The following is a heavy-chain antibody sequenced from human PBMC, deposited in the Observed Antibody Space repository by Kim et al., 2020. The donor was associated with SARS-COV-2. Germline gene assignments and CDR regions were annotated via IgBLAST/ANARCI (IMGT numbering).Heavy chain of an antibody. Sequence: SVKVSCKASGGTFSSYAISWVRQAPGQGLEWMGGIIPIFGTANYAQKFQGRVTITADESTSTAYMELSSLRSEDTAVYYCARARSGVIAAAGTDWFDPWGQGTLVTVSS. CDR3: ARARSGVIAAAGTDWFDP. J-gene: IGHJ5*02. V-gene: IGHV1-69*13. D-gene: IGHD6-13*01. CDR1: GGTFSSYA. CDR2: IIPIFGTA.